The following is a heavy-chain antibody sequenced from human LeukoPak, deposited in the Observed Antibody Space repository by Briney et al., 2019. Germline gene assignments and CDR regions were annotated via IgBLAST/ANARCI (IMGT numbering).Heavy chain of an antibody. CDR1: GILVSSNY. Sequence: GGSLRLSCVASGILVSSNYMSWVRLAPGKGLEWVSFIDSTGSTYYADSVKGRFTISRDNSRNTLYLQMNSLRVEDTAVYYCARRERLGYSYGRGTLDIWGQGTMVTVSS. D-gene: IGHD5-18*01. CDR3: ARRERLGYSYGRGTLDI. J-gene: IGHJ3*02. V-gene: IGHV3-66*01. CDR2: IDSTGST.